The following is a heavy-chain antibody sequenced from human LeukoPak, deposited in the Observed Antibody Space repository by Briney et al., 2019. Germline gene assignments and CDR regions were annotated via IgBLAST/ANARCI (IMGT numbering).Heavy chain of an antibody. CDR2: INHSGST. V-gene: IGHV4-34*01. CDR1: GGSFSGYY. J-gene: IGHJ4*02. Sequence: SETLSLTCAVYGGSFSGYYWSWIRQPSGKGLEWIGEINHSGSTNYNPSLKSRVTISVDTSKNQFSLKLSSVTAADTAVYYCAREMATEGYYFDYWGQGTLVTVSS. CDR3: AREMATEGYYFDY. D-gene: IGHD5-24*01.